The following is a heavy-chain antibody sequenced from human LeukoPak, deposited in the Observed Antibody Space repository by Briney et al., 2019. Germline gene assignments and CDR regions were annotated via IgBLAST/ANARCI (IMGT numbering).Heavy chain of an antibody. V-gene: IGHV3-64*01. J-gene: IGHJ4*02. D-gene: IGHD3-3*01. CDR1: GFTFSSYA. Sequence: PGGSLRLSCAASGFTFSSYAMHWVRQAPGKGLEYVSAISSNGGSTYYANSVKGRFTISRDNSKNTLYLQMDSLRAEDMAVYYCARVPYDFWSGYPDYWGQGTLVTVSS. CDR3: ARVPYDFWSGYPDY. CDR2: ISSNGGST.